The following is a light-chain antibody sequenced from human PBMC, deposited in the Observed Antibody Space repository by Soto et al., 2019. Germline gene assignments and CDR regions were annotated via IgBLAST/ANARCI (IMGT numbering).Light chain of an antibody. V-gene: IGLV1-44*01. CDR2: SNN. CDR1: SSNIGANT. J-gene: IGLJ3*02. Sequence: QAVLTQPPSASGTPGQTVTISCSGSSSNIGANTVNWFQHLPGMAPKLLIYSNNQRPSGVPDRVSGSKSGTSVTLAISGLQSEDEADYYCAAWDARLDGVVFGGGTKLTVL. CDR3: AAWDARLDGVV.